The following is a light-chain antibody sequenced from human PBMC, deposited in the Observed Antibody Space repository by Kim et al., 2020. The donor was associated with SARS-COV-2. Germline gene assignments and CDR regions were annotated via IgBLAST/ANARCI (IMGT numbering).Light chain of an antibody. CDR3: SSYAGSNIGV. CDR1: SSDIGNYNF. V-gene: IGLV2-8*01. J-gene: IGLJ1*01. Sequence: QSALPQPPSASGSPGQSVTISCTGTSSDIGNYNFVSWYHHHPGKVPKLIIFEVYKRPSGVPDRFSGSKSGNTASLTVSGLQPEDEGDYYCSSYAGSNIGVFGTGTKVTVL. CDR2: EVY.